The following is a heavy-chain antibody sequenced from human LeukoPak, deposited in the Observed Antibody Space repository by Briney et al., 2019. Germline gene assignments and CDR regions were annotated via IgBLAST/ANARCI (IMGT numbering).Heavy chain of an antibody. J-gene: IGHJ4*02. CDR1: GFTVSSNY. Sequence: GGSLRLSCAASGFTVSSNYMSWVRQAPGKGMEWVSVIYSGGSTYYADSVKGRFTISRDNSKNTLYLQMNSLRAEDTAVYYCARSPGAYCGGDCYPYYFDYWGQGTLVTVSS. CDR3: ARSPGAYCGGDCYPYYFDY. CDR2: IYSGGST. V-gene: IGHV3-53*01. D-gene: IGHD2-21*02.